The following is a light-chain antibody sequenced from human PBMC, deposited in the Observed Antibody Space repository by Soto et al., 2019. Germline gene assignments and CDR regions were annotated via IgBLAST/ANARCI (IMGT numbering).Light chain of an antibody. Sequence: EIVLTQSPGTLSASPGGRATLSCRSSETVYDRQLAWYQQRAGQAPRLLIYAISTRAAGIPDRFSGSGSGTDFTLTISGLEPEDSAVYYCQQYGNSRGTFGQGTKVDIK. CDR3: QQYGNSRGT. CDR1: ETVYDRQ. V-gene: IGKV3-20*01. CDR2: AIS. J-gene: IGKJ1*01.